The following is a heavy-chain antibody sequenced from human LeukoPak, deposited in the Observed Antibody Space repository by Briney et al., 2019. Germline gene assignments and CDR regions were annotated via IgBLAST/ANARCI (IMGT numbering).Heavy chain of an antibody. CDR3: ARVARQLLNFDY. J-gene: IGHJ4*02. V-gene: IGHV4-30-2*01. CDR1: GGSIGSGGYY. CDR2: IYHSGST. D-gene: IGHD2-2*01. Sequence: SETLSLACAVSGGSIGSGGYYWSWIRQPPGKGLEWIGYIYHSGSTYYNPSLKSRVTISVDRSKNQFSLKLSSVTAADTAVYYCARVARQLLNFDYWGQGTLVTVSS.